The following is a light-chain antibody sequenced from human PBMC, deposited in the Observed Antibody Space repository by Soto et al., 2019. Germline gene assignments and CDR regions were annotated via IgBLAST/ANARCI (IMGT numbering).Light chain of an antibody. V-gene: IGKV3-20*01. CDR2: GAS. J-gene: IGKJ2*01. Sequence: EIVLTQSPGTLSLSPGERATLSCRASQSFSSSYLIWYQQKPGQAPRLLIYGASSRATGIPDRFSGGGSGTDFTLTISRLEPEEFAVYYCHQYGSTPYTFGQGTKLEIK. CDR1: QSFSSSY. CDR3: HQYGSTPYT.